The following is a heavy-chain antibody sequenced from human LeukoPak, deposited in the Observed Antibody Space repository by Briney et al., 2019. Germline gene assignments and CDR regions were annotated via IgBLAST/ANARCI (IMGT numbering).Heavy chain of an antibody. CDR1: GYTFTGYY. D-gene: IGHD6-19*01. CDR2: INPNSGGT. CDR3: ARFPIQFSGWFRLPFDY. J-gene: IGHJ4*02. Sequence: GASVKVSCKASGYTFTGYYMHWVRQAPGQGLEWMGWINPNSGGTNYAQKFQGRVTMTRDTSISTAYMELSRLRSDDTAVYYCARFPIQFSGWFRLPFDYWGQGTLVTVSS. V-gene: IGHV1-2*02.